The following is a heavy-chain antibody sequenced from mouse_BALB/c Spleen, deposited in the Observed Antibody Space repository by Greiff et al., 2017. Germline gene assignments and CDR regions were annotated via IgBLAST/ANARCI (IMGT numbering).Heavy chain of an antibody. D-gene: IGHD2-2*01. V-gene: IGHV1-80*01. CDR3: DRCGYDVKGSAFDY. CDR1: GYSFSSYW. CDR2: IYPGDGDT. J-gene: IGHJ2*01. Sequence: VQLQQSGAELVRPGSSVKISCKASGYSFSSYWMNWVQQRPGQGLEWIGQIYPGDGDTNYNGKFKGKATLTADNSSSTAYMQLSSLTSEDSAVYFCDRCGYDVKGSAFDYWGQGTTLTVSS.